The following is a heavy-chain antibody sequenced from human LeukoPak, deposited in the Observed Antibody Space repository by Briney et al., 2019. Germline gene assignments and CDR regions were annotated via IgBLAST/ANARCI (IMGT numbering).Heavy chain of an antibody. J-gene: IGHJ4*02. CDR2: INAGNGSP. CDR3: ARGSDPDY. D-gene: IGHD3-10*01. CDR1: GYSFTKYA. Sequence: ASVKVSCKASGYSFTKYAMQWVRQAPGQRLEWMGWINAGNGSPKYSQKFQGRVTTSRDTSANIAYLELGSLRSEDTGIYYCARGSDPDYWGQGTLVTVSS. V-gene: IGHV1-3*01.